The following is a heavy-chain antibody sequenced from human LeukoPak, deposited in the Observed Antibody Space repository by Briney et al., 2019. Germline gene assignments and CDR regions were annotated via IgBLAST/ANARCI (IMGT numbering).Heavy chain of an antibody. V-gene: IGHV1-2*02. CDR3: ARGDYYGSIVTAP. D-gene: IGHD3-10*01. CDR1: GYTFTGYY. CDR2: INPNSGGT. Sequence: ASVKVSCMASGYTFTGYYMHWVRQAPGQGLEWMGWINPNSGGTNYAQKFQGRVTMTRDTSISTAYMELNSLRSDDTAVFYCARGDYYGSIVTAPWGQGTLVTASS. J-gene: IGHJ5*02.